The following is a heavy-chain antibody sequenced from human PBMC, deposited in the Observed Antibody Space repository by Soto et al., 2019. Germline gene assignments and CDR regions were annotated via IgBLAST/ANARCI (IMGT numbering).Heavy chain of an antibody. V-gene: IGHV3-74*03. Sequence: GGSLRLSCAASGFTFGDYWMHWVRQPPGKGPEWVSRMTGDGRTTQYADSVKGRFTASRDNAKSTLYLQMNSLRAEDTAVYYCATAELDYWGPGT. CDR3: ATAELDY. CDR2: MTGDGRTT. J-gene: IGHJ4*02. CDR1: GFTFGDYW. D-gene: IGHD1-7*01.